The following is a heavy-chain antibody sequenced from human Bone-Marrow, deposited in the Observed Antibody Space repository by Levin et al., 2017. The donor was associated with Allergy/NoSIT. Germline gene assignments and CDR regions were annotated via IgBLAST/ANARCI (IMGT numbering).Heavy chain of an antibody. CDR1: GFTFRSAE. D-gene: IGHD3-10*01. CDR2: ISSSAVII. Sequence: SCAASGFTFRSAEMNWVRQAPGKGLEWIAYISSSAVIIHYADSLRGRFTISRDNAENSLYLQMNSLGAEDTAVYYCVRYYYGSGDSFDIWGQGTMVTVSS. V-gene: IGHV3-48*03. J-gene: IGHJ3*02. CDR3: VRYYYGSGDSFDI.